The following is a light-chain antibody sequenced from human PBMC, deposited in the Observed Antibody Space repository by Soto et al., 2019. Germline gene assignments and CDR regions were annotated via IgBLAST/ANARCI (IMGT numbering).Light chain of an antibody. V-gene: IGKV1-12*01. CDR1: QDLDRW. CDR3: QQSYSTPRT. Sequence: DIQMTQSPSSLSASVGDRVTMTCLASQDLDRWLAWYQQKPGEAPKVLIYAASNLRSGVPSRFSGSGSGTDFTLTISSLQPEDFATYYCQQSYSTPRTFGQGTKVDIK. CDR2: AAS. J-gene: IGKJ1*01.